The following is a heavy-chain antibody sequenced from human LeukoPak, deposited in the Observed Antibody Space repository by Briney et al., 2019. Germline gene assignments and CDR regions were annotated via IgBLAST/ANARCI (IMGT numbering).Heavy chain of an antibody. D-gene: IGHD3-10*01. CDR1: GFSFPEFY. J-gene: IGHJ4*01. V-gene: IGHV3-7*01. CDR3: ARARPGVIDY. Sequence: GWSLRLSCTASGFSFPEFYMSWVRQAAGKGLEGVANIYEHGEGKQYVDSVKGRFTIFRDNTKKSLYPDMTYLGAEDTGTYFCARARPGVIDYWGQGTLVPVSS. CDR2: IYEHGEGK.